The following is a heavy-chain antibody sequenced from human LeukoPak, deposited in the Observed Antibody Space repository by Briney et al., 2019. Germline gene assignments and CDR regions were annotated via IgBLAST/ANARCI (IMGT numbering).Heavy chain of an antibody. J-gene: IGHJ4*02. D-gene: IGHD6-13*01. CDR3: VREPGPGYFDY. CDR2: ISQDGSDR. CDR1: GVSFSSHA. V-gene: IGHV3-30-3*01. Sequence: GGSLRLSCAASGVSFSSHAMHWVRQAPGKGLEWVAVISQDGSDRYYTDSVKGRFTISRDNSRNTLSLEMNSLITGDTAVYYCVREPGPGYFDYWGRGTLVTVSS.